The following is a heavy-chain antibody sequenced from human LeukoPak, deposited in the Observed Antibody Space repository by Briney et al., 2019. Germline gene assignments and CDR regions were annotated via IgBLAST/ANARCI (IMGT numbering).Heavy chain of an antibody. Sequence: PGGSLRLSCAASGFTFSSYAMSWVRQAPGKGLEWVSAISGSGGSTYYADSVKGRFTISRDNSKNTLYLQMNSLRAEDTAVYYCARSLVGITIFGVVTDPYFDYWGQGTLDTVSS. V-gene: IGHV3-23*01. D-gene: IGHD3-3*01. J-gene: IGHJ4*02. CDR3: ARSLVGITIFGVVTDPYFDY. CDR2: ISGSGGST. CDR1: GFTFSSYA.